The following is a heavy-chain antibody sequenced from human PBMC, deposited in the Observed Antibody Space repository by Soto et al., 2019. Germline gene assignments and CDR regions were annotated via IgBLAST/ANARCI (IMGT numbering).Heavy chain of an antibody. D-gene: IGHD3-3*01. Sequence: ASVKVSCKASGYTFTNYPVTWVRRAPGQGLDWMGSISAYNGATNYAQKLQGRVAMTTDASTTSAYMELKNLRSDDTAIYYCARAGGATFGVGVDASHYYYGMDVWGQGTTVTVSS. J-gene: IGHJ6*02. V-gene: IGHV1-18*01. CDR3: ARAGGATFGVGVDASHYYYGMDV. CDR2: ISAYNGAT. CDR1: GYTFTNYP.